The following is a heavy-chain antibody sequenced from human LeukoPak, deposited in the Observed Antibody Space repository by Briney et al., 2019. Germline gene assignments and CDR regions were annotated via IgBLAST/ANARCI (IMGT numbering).Heavy chain of an antibody. Sequence: SETLSLTCSLSGGSFSNYYWHWIRQSAEKGLEWIGHIYHTGDTNDNPSLKGRLTISVDKSRNLFSLRLTSVTAADTAIYYCARGGSKSWYPLMKWGQGTLVTVSS. D-gene: IGHD6-13*01. CDR3: ARGGSKSWYPLMK. CDR2: IYHTGDT. V-gene: IGHV4-4*07. J-gene: IGHJ4*01. CDR1: GGSFSNYY.